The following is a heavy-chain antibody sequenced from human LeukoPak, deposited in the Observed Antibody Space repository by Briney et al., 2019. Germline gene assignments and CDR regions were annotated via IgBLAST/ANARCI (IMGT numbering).Heavy chain of an antibody. CDR2: ISGSGGNT. J-gene: IGHJ4*02. CDR3: AKGISAHDPTGY. CDR1: GFTFSSYA. V-gene: IGHV3-23*01. Sequence: GGSLRLSCAASGFTFSSYAMSWVRQAPGKGLEWVSAISGSGGNTYYADSVKGRFTISRDNSKNTLYLQMNSPRAEDTAVYYCAKGISAHDPTGYWGQGTLVTVSS. D-gene: IGHD1-1*01.